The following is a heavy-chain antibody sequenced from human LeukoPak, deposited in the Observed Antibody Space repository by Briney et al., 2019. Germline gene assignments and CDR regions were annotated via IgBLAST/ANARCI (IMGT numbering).Heavy chain of an antibody. V-gene: IGHV1-18*01. CDR2: ISAYNGNT. Sequence: ASVKVSCKASGYTFTSYGISWVRQAPGQGLEWMGWISAYNGNTNYAQKLQGRVTMTTDTSTSTAYMELRSLRSDDTAVYYCARFLSRYYYDSSGYYSWGQGTLVTVSS. CDR3: ARFLSRYYYDSSGYYS. D-gene: IGHD3-22*01. CDR1: GYTFTSYG. J-gene: IGHJ4*02.